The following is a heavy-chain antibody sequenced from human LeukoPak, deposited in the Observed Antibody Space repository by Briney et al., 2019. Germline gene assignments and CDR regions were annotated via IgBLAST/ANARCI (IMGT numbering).Heavy chain of an antibody. Sequence: GESLRLSCAASGFTFSNAWMSWVRQAPGKGLEWVANIKQDGSEKYYVDSVKGRFTISRDNAKTSLYLQMNSLRAEDTAVYYCARARDFYYETSGYVWWGQGTLVTVSS. V-gene: IGHV3-7*01. CDR2: IKQDGSEK. J-gene: IGHJ4*02. D-gene: IGHD3-22*01. CDR3: ARARDFYYETSGYVW. CDR1: GFTFSNAW.